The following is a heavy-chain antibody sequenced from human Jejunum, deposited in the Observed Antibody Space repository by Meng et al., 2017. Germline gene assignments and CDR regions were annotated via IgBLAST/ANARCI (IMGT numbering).Heavy chain of an antibody. CDR3: ARGQQVDRGDY. CDR2: LYAGGST. Sequence: EVQLVESGGGLVQPGGSLRLSCAASGFTVSSTYMSWVRQAPGKELEWVSVLYAGGSTYYADSVKGRFTISRDNSKNTLFLQMNTLRAEDTAVYYCARGQQVDRGDYWGQGTLVTVSS. V-gene: IGHV3-53*01. J-gene: IGHJ4*02. D-gene: IGHD6-13*01. CDR1: GFTVSSTY.